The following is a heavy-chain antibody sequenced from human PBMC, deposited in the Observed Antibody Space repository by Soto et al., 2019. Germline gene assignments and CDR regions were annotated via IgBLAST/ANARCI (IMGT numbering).Heavy chain of an antibody. J-gene: IGHJ4*02. CDR3: ARWFTYGNFDYFDY. CDR2: IDSGGRTT. Sequence: GGSLRLSCAASGFTFSSDWMHWFRQAPGKGLVWVSRIDSGGRTTTYADPVKGRFTISRDNAKNTLYLQMNGLRAEDTALYYCARWFTYGNFDYFDYWGQGTQVTVSS. V-gene: IGHV3-74*01. CDR1: GFTFSSDW. D-gene: IGHD3-10*01.